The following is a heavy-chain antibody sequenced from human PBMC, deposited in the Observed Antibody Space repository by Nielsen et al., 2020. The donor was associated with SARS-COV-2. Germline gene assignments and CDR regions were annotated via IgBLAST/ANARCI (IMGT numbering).Heavy chain of an antibody. Sequence: LKISCAAAGLAFSSYAMHWVRQAPGKGLEWVAVISYDGSNKCYADSVKGRFTISRDNSKNTLYLQMNSLRAEDTAVYYCARASITFGGVIVPFDYWGQGTLVTVSS. V-gene: IGHV3-30-3*01. D-gene: IGHD3-16*02. CDR1: GLAFSSYA. CDR3: ARASITFGGVIVPFDY. J-gene: IGHJ4*02. CDR2: ISYDGSNK.